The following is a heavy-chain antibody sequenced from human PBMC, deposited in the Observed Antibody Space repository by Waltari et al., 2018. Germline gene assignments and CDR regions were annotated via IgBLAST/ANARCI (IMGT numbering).Heavy chain of an antibody. CDR3: ARESYSSSAGGDY. D-gene: IGHD6-6*01. V-gene: IGHV4-39*07. CDR1: GGSISSSSYY. Sequence: QLQLQESGPGLVKPSETLSLTCTVSGGSISSSSYYWGWIRQPPGKGLEWIGSIYYSGSTYYNPSLKSRVTISVDTSKNQFSLKLSSVTAADTAVYYCARESYSSSAGGDYWGQGTLVTVSS. J-gene: IGHJ4*02. CDR2: IYYSGST.